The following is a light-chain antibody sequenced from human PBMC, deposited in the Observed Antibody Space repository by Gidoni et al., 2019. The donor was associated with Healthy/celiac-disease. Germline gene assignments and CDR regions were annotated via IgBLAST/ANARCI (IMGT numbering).Light chain of an antibody. CDR3: QQYYSTPFT. Sequence: DIGMTQAPDPLAVSLGERATINCKSSQSVLYSSNNKNYLAWYQQKPGQPPKLLIYWASTRESGVPDRFRGSGSGPDFTLPISSLQAEDVAVYYCQQYYSTPFTFGPGTKVDIK. CDR2: WAS. V-gene: IGKV4-1*01. CDR1: QSVLYSSNNKNY. J-gene: IGKJ3*01.